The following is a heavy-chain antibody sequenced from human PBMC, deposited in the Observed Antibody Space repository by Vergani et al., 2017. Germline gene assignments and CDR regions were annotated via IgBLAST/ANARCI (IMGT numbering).Heavy chain of an antibody. D-gene: IGHD4/OR15-4a*01. V-gene: IGHV3-48*01. CDR1: GFTFSSSS. CDR2: IRSADTNT. Sequence: EVQLVESGGGLVQPGGSLRLSCAASGFTFSSSSMHWVRQAPGKGLEWVSAIRSADTNTYYADSVEGRFANSRDNAKTSLYLQMNSLRVEDTAVYYCAGEGVPDGFDIWGQGTMVTVSS. J-gene: IGHJ3*02. CDR3: AGEGVPDGFDI.